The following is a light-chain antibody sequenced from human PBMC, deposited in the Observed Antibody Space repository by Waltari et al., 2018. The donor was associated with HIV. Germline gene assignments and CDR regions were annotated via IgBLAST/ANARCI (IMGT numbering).Light chain of an antibody. CDR2: RAS. J-gene: IGKJ1*01. Sequence: DIEMTQSPSTLSASVGDTVTITCRASENIGNWLAWYQMKPGKVPDLLIYRASTLKGGIPSRFSGRGSGTEFALTVRGLQPDDFGTFFCQQYNLYPWTFGQGTRVDLK. CDR3: QQYNLYPWT. V-gene: IGKV1-5*03. CDR1: ENIGNW.